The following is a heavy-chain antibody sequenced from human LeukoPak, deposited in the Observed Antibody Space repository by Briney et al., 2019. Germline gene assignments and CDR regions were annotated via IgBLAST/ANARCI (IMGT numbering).Heavy chain of an antibody. CDR3: AKGAGGFSYYNWFDP. J-gene: IGHJ5*02. V-gene: IGHV4-39*07. Sequence: PSETLSLTSTVSGGSISSGSDYWGWVRQPPGKGLEWIGSIYYSGTTHYNPSLESRVTISVDTSKNQFSLKLAFVTAADTAIYYCAKGAGGFSYYNWFDPWGQGSLVTVSS. CDR2: IYYSGTT. CDR1: GGSISSGSDY. D-gene: IGHD5-18*01.